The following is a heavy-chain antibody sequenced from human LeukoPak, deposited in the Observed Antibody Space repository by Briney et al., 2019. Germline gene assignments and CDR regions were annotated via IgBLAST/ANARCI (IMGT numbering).Heavy chain of an antibody. D-gene: IGHD6-13*01. CDR1: GGTFSSYA. Sequence: GASVKVSCKASGGTFSSYAISWVRQAPGQGLEWMGGIIPIFGTANYAQKFQGRVTITADKSTSTAYMELSSLRSDDTAVYYCARVGGSVAAAAYFDYWGQGTLVTVSS. CDR2: IIPIFGTA. J-gene: IGHJ4*02. CDR3: ARVGGSVAAAAYFDY. V-gene: IGHV1-69*06.